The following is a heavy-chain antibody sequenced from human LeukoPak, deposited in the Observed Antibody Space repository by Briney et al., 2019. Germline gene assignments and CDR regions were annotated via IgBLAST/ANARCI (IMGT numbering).Heavy chain of an antibody. V-gene: IGHV1-18*01. CDR3: ARDGLARYCSSTSCPADWFDP. CDR1: GYTFTSYG. CDR2: ISAYNGNT. J-gene: IGHJ5*02. Sequence: GASVKVSCKASGYTFTSYGISWVRQAPGQGLEWMGWISAYNGNTNYAQKLQGRVTMTTDTSTSTAYMELRSLRSDGTAVYYCARDGLARYCSSTSCPADWFDPWGQGTLVTVSS. D-gene: IGHD2-2*01.